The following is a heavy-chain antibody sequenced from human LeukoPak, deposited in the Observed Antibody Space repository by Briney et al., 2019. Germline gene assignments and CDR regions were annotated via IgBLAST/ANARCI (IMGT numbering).Heavy chain of an antibody. V-gene: IGHV4-30-4*08. CDR1: GGSIRSDNYY. D-gene: IGHD5-24*01. CDR2: IYYSGST. J-gene: IGHJ4*02. Sequence: SETLSLTCTVSGGSIRSDNYYWSWIRQFPGKGLEWIGYIYYSGSTYYNPSLKSRVTISVDTSKNQFSLKLSSVTAADTAVYYCARFLGRDGYKKRYFDYWGQGTLVTVSS. CDR3: ARFLGRDGYKKRYFDY.